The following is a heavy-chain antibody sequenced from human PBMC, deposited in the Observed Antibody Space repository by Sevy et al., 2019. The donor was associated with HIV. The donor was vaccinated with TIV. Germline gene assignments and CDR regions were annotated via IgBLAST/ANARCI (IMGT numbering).Heavy chain of an antibody. J-gene: IGHJ3*02. D-gene: IGHD3-22*01. CDR3: ARGRYYDSSGYYGHDAFDI. Sequence: GGSLRLSCAASGFTFSSYAMHWVRQAPGKGLEWVTIISYDGSNKYYADSVKGRFTISRDNSKNTLYLQMNSLRAEDMAVYYCARGRYYDSSGYYGHDAFDIWGQGTMVTVSS. CDR1: GFTFSSYA. V-gene: IGHV3-30*04. CDR2: ISYDGSNK.